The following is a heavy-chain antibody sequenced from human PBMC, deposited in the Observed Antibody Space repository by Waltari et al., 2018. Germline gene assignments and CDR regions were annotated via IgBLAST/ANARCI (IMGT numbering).Heavy chain of an antibody. J-gene: IGHJ4*02. CDR2: IWYDGSNK. CDR3: ARDLSGYGAGVDY. CDR1: AFPFSSHG. D-gene: IGHD5-12*01. Sequence: QVQLVESGGGVVQPGRPLRLPGAASAFPFSSHGVHRVRQAPGKGLEWVAVIWYDGSNKYYADSVKGRFTISRDNSKNTLYLQMNSLRAEDTAVYYCARDLSGYGAGVDYWGQGTLVTVSS. V-gene: IGHV3-33*01.